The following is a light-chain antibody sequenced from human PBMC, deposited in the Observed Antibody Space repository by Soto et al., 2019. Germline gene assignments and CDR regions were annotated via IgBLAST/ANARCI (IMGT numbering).Light chain of an antibody. CDR2: EVS. CDR1: SSDVGGYNY. V-gene: IGLV2-14*01. J-gene: IGLJ1*01. CDR3: SSYTSIITLYV. Sequence: VLTQPASVSGSPGQSITISCTGTSSDVGGYNYVSWYQQHPGKAPKLMIYEVSNRPSGVSNRFSGSKSGNTASLTISGLQAEDEADYYCSSYTSIITLYVFGSGTKVTVL.